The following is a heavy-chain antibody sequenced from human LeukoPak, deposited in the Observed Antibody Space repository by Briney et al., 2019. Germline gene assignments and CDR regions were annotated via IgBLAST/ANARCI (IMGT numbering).Heavy chain of an antibody. V-gene: IGHV4-59*01. CDR1: GGSITSYY. Sequence: KPSETLSLICTVSGGSITSYYWTWIRQPPGKGLEWIGYMYHSGTTSNNPSLKSRVTISVDTSKNQFSLKLRSVTAADTAVYYCARGLGWGATIFDYWGQGALVTASS. D-gene: IGHD1-26*01. CDR2: MYHSGTT. J-gene: IGHJ4*02. CDR3: ARGLGWGATIFDY.